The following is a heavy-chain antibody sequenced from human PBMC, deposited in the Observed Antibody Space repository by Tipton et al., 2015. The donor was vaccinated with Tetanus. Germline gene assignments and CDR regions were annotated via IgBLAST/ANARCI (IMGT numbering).Heavy chain of an antibody. D-gene: IGHD2-2*01. CDR2: VYISGSP. CDR3: AGCSATSCYH. V-gene: IGHV4-61*01. CDR1: GGSVSSGSYY. J-gene: IGHJ4*02. Sequence: GLVKPSETLSLTCTVSGGSVSSGSYYWSWIRQSPGRGLEWIGRVYISGSPSYNPSVKSRVTMSVDTSKSQFSLNLTSATAADTAVYFCAGCSATSCYHWGQGALVTVSS.